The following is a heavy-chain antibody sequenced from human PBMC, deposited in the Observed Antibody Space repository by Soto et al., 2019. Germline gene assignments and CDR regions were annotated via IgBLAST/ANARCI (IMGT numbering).Heavy chain of an antibody. CDR3: AKGDAGGTGAPIEY. CDR1: GFTLSIFG. CDR2: ISGSGGST. D-gene: IGHD1-26*01. V-gene: IGHV3-23*01. Sequence: EGTQRLSCTSSGFTLSIFGMSWVRQAPGKGLVWVSDISGSGGSTNYADSVKGRFTVSRDNSKNTLYVQMNSLRAEDTAVYYCAKGDAGGTGAPIEYWGHETLVSVSS. J-gene: IGHJ4*01.